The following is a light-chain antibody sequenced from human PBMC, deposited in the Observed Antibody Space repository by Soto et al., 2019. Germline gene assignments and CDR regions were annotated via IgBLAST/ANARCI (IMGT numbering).Light chain of an antibody. Sequence: QSVLTQPASVSGSSGQSITISCTGTSSDIGDNKYVSWYQQHPGKAPKLMIYEVSHRPSGVSDRFSGSKSGNTASLTISGLQAEDEADYHCSSYTSSTTLVFGGGTKLTL. CDR1: SSDIGDNKY. CDR3: SSYTSSTTLV. V-gene: IGLV2-14*01. J-gene: IGLJ2*01. CDR2: EVS.